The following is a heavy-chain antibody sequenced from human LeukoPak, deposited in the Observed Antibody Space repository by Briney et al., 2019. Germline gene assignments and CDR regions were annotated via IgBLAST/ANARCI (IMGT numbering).Heavy chain of an antibody. CDR3: AKTTVTSEEYFYYYMDV. CDR2: IITYNGNT. J-gene: IGHJ6*03. Sequence: ASVKVSCKTSGYTFTSYGLSWVRQAPGQGLVWMGWIITYNGNTYYSQKLQGRVTMTTDTSTSTAYMELRSLRSDDTAVYYCAKTTVTSEEYFYYYMDVWGKGTTVTVSS. CDR1: GYTFTSYG. V-gene: IGHV1-18*01. D-gene: IGHD4-17*01.